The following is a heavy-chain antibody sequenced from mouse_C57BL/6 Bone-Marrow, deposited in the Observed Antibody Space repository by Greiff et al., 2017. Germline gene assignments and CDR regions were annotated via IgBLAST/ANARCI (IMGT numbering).Heavy chain of an antibody. CDR3: AISHYYGSIHYFDY. V-gene: IGHV1-19*01. CDR1: GYTFTDYY. Sequence: EVQLQQSGPVLVKPGASVKMSCKASGYTFTDYYMNWVKQSHGKSLEWIGVINPYNGGTSYNQKFKGKATLTVDKSSSTAYMELNSLTSEDSAVYNCAISHYYGSIHYFDYWGQGTTLTVSS. J-gene: IGHJ2*01. D-gene: IGHD1-1*01. CDR2: INPYNGGT.